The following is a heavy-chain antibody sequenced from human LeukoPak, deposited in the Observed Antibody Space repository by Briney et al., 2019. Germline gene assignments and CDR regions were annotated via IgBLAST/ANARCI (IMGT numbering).Heavy chain of an antibody. V-gene: IGHV4-34*01. CDR2: INHSGST. CDR3: ASWEPPVDY. Sequence: SETLSLTCAVYGGSFSGYYWSWIRQPPGKGLEWIGEINHSGSTNYSPSLKSRVTISVDTSKNQFSLKLSSVTAAGTAVYYCASWEPPVDYWGQGTLVTVSS. D-gene: IGHD1-26*01. J-gene: IGHJ4*02. CDR1: GGSFSGYY.